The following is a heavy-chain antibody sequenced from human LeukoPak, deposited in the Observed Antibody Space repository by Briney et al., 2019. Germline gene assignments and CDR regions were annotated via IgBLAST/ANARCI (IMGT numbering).Heavy chain of an antibody. Sequence: SETLSLTCTVSGGSISSSSYYWGWIRQPPGKGLEWIGSIYHSGSTYYNPSLKSRVTISVDTSKNQFSLKLSSVTAADTAVYYCARGTYYYDSSGYFPDAFDIWGQGTMVTVSS. CDR2: IYHSGST. D-gene: IGHD3-22*01. CDR3: ARGTYYYDSSGYFPDAFDI. CDR1: GGSISSSSYY. J-gene: IGHJ3*02. V-gene: IGHV4-39*07.